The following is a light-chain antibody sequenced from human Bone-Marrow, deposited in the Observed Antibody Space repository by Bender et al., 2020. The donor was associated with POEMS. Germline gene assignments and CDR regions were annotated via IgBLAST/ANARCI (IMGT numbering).Light chain of an antibody. Sequence: QSVLIQPPSASGTPGQRVTISCSGSSSNIGSNTVNWYQQLPGTAPKLLIYTNTQRPSGVPDRFSGSKSGTSASLAISDIQSEDEGDYYCSSWDDSLSGWVFGGGTKLTVL. CDR3: SSWDDSLSGWV. V-gene: IGLV1-44*01. CDR1: SSNIGSNT. CDR2: TNT. J-gene: IGLJ3*02.